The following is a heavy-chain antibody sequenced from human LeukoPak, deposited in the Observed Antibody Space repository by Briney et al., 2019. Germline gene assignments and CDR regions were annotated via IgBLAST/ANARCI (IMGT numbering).Heavy chain of an antibody. CDR3: ARSAKGIAVAGREFDY. V-gene: IGHV4-39*07. CDR1: GGSISSSRYY. Sequence: SETLSLTCTVSGGSISSSRYYWGWIRQPPGKGLEWTGSIYYSGSTYYTPSLKSRVTISVDTSKNQFSLKLSSVTAADTAVYYCARSAKGIAVAGREFDYWGQGTLVTVSS. D-gene: IGHD6-19*01. J-gene: IGHJ4*02. CDR2: IYYSGST.